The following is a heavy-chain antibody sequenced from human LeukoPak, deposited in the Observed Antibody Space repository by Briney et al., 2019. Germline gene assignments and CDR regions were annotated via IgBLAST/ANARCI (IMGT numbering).Heavy chain of an antibody. CDR2: IYYSGST. V-gene: IGHV4-59*08. CDR3: ARLRGTVTTTSSMDV. D-gene: IGHD4-17*01. Sequence: SETLSLTCTVSGGSISSYYWSWIRQPPGKGLEWIGYIYYSGSTNYNPSLKSRVTISVDTSKNQFSLKLSSVTAADTAVYYCARLRGTVTTTSSMDVWGQGTTVTVSS. J-gene: IGHJ6*02. CDR1: GGSISSYY.